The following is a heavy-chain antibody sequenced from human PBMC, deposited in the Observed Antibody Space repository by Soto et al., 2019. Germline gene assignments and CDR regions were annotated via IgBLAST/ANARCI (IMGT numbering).Heavy chain of an antibody. CDR2: FIPVFGTT. CDR1: GDTFSGYP. J-gene: IGHJ4*02. V-gene: IGHV1-69*18. Sequence: QVQLVQSGAELKKPGSSVKVSSKASGDTFSGYPINWVRQAPGEGLEWMGRFIPVFGTTNDAQRFEGRVTFTADESTNTAYMELRGLLSEDTAVYYCARDGGFGELKYWGPGTLVTVSS. CDR3: ARDGGFGELKY. D-gene: IGHD3-10*01.